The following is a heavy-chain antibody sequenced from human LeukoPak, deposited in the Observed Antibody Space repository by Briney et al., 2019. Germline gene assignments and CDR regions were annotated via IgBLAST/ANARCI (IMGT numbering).Heavy chain of an antibody. J-gene: IGHJ4*02. Sequence: GRSLRLSCAASGFTFSSYAIHWVRQAPGKGLEWVTFISHDGSNKYYADSVKGRFTISRDNSKKTLYLQMNSLRAEDTALYYCARGDRAASGYDSWGQGTLVTVSS. CDR1: GFTFSSYA. D-gene: IGHD3-22*01. V-gene: IGHV3-30*04. CDR3: ARGDRAASGYDS. CDR2: ISHDGSNK.